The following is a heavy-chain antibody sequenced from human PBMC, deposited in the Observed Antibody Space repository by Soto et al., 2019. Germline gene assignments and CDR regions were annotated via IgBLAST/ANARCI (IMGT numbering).Heavy chain of an antibody. Sequence: ASVKVSCKVSGYTLTELSMHWVRQAPGKGLEWMGGFDPEDGETIYAQKFQGRVTMTEDTSTDTAYMELSSLRSEDTAVYYCARIRDSSGYYSAPRPSDFDSWGQGTLVTVSS. CDR3: ARIRDSSGYYSAPRPSDFDS. CDR1: GYTLTELS. J-gene: IGHJ4*02. V-gene: IGHV1-24*01. CDR2: FDPEDGET. D-gene: IGHD3-22*01.